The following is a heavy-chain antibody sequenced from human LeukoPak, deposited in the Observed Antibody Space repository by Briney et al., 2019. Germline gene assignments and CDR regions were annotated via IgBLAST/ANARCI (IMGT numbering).Heavy chain of an antibody. J-gene: IGHJ6*02. D-gene: IGHD5-12*01. CDR1: GGSISSGGYY. V-gene: IGHV4-31*03. CDR3: AAIVATEYYYYGMDV. Sequence: SETLSLTCTVSGGSISSGGYYWSWIRQHPGKGLEWIGYIYYSGSTYYNPSLKSRVTISVDTSKTQFSLKLSSVTAADTAVYYCAAIVATEYYYYGMDVWGQGTTVTVSS. CDR2: IYYSGST.